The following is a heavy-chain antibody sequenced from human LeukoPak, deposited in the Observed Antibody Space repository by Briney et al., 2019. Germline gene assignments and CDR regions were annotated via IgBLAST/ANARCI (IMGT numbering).Heavy chain of an antibody. CDR2: ISSSSSYI. D-gene: IGHD6-6*01. CDR3: ARDSSSGFDY. J-gene: IGHJ4*02. V-gene: IGHV3-21*03. Sequence: GGSLRLSCAASGFTFSSYSMNWLRQAPGKGLEWVSSISSSSSYIYYADSVKGRFTISRDNAKNSLYLQMNSLRAEDTAVYYCARDSSSGFDYWGQGTLVTVSS. CDR1: GFTFSSYS.